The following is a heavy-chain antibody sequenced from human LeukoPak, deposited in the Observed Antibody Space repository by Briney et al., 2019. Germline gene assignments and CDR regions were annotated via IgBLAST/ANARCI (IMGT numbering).Heavy chain of an antibody. V-gene: IGHV3-9*01. D-gene: IGHD3-22*01. Sequence: GGSLRLSCAASGFTFDDYAMHWVRQAPGKGVEWVSGISWNSGSIGYADSVKGRFTISRDNAKNSLYLQMNSLRAEDTALYYCVFRVAPNHSSTFDYWGQGTLVTVSS. CDR3: VFRVAPNHSSTFDY. CDR2: ISWNSGSI. CDR1: GFTFDDYA. J-gene: IGHJ4*02.